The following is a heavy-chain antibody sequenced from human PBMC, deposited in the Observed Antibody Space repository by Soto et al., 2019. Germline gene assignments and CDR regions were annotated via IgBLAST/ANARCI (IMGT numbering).Heavy chain of an antibody. V-gene: IGHV1-18*01. J-gene: IGHJ5*02. D-gene: IGHD3-10*01. Sequence: QVQLVQSGAEVKKPGASVKVSCKASGYTFTTYGISWVRQAPGQGLEWMGWISAYNGNTNYAQQLQGRVTMTTDTSTSTAYMELRSLRSDDTAVYYCARDYYGSGRLNSHNWFAPWCQGTLVTVSS. CDR1: GYTFTTYG. CDR2: ISAYNGNT. CDR3: ARDYYGSGRLNSHNWFAP.